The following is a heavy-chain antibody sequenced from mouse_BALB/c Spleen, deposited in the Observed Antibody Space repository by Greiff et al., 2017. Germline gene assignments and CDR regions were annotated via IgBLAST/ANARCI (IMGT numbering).Heavy chain of an antibody. J-gene: IGHJ4*01. CDR2: IDPANGNT. V-gene: IGHV14-3*02. D-gene: IGHD1-3*01. Sequence: VQLQQSGAELVKPGASVKLSCTASGFNIKDTYMHWVKQRPEQGLEWIGRIDPANGNTKYDPKFQGKATITADTSSNTAYLQLSSLTSEDTAVYYCARSKWPFYAMDYWGQGTSVTVSS. CDR1: GFNIKDTY. CDR3: ARSKWPFYAMDY.